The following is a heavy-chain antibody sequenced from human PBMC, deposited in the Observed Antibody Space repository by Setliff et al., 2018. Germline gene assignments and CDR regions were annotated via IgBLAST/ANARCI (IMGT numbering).Heavy chain of an antibody. D-gene: IGHD3-10*01. Sequence: ASVKVSCKASGGTFSSYAISWVRQAPGQGLEWMGGIIPIFGTANYAQKFQGRVTITTDESTSTAYMELNSLRSEDTAAYYCATGGGVRGVTNPSYNMDVWGRGTAVTVSS. CDR3: ATGGGVRGVTNPSYNMDV. CDR1: GGTFSSYA. V-gene: IGHV1-69*05. CDR2: IIPIFGTA. J-gene: IGHJ6*03.